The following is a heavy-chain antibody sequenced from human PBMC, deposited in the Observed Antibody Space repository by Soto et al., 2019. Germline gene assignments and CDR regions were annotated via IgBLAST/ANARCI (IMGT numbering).Heavy chain of an antibody. D-gene: IGHD6-6*01. CDR2: ISGYNGNR. V-gene: IGHV1-18*01. CDR3: AKAIDPPPARIPYGPDYMDV. J-gene: IGHJ6*03. CDR1: GYTFTNYG. Sequence: QVQLVQSGAEVKKPGASVKVSCKASGYTFTNYGINWVRQAPGQGLEWMGWISGYNGNRNFAQKLQGRVTMTTDTSTSTAYMELRSLRSDDTTVYYCAKAIDPPPARIPYGPDYMDVWGKGTTGTVSS.